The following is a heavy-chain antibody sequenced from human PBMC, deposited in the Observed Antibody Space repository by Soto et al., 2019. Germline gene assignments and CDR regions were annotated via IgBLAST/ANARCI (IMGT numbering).Heavy chain of an antibody. J-gene: IGHJ6*02. Sequence: VAPVKASCKASRCTFRCYAISWGRQAPGQGVEWVGGIIPIFGTANYAQKFQGRVTITADKSTSTAYMELSSLRSEDTAVYYCARGTPQLQWQAQEYYYGMDVWGQGTTVT. V-gene: IGHV1-69*06. CDR1: RCTFRCYA. D-gene: IGHD4-4*01. CDR2: IIPIFGTA. CDR3: ARGTPQLQWQAQEYYYGMDV.